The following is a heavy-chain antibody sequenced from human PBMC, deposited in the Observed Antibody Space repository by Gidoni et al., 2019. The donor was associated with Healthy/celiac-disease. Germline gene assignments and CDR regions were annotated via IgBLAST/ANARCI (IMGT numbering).Heavy chain of an antibody. Sequence: QVQLVQSGAEVKKPGSSVKVSCKASGGTFSSSAISWVRQAPGQGLEWMGGIIPIFGTAKYAQKFQGRVTITADKSTSTAYMELSSLRSEDTAVYYCASKGYCSSTSCYTGYYYYMDVWGKGTTVTVSS. V-gene: IGHV1-69*06. J-gene: IGHJ6*03. CDR2: IIPIFGTA. CDR3: ASKGYCSSTSCYTGYYYYMDV. D-gene: IGHD2-2*02. CDR1: GGTFSSSA.